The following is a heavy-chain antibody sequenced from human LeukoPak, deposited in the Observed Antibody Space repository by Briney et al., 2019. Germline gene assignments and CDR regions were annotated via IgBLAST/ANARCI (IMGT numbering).Heavy chain of an antibody. Sequence: ASVKVSCKVSGYTLTELSMHWVRQAPGQGVEWMGLMNPDSGNTGYAQKFQGRVTMTRNTSISTAYMELGGLSSDDTAVYFCARGSHRGYCTTSDCYTVGYWGQGTLVSVSS. J-gene: IGHJ4*02. CDR3: ARGSHRGYCTTSDCYTVGY. CDR2: MNPDSGNT. D-gene: IGHD2-8*01. CDR1: GYTLTELS. V-gene: IGHV1-8*01.